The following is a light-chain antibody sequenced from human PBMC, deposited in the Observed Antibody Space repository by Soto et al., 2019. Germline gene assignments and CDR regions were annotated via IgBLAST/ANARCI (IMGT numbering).Light chain of an antibody. CDR3: QQRDNWPPT. CDR1: QSVNSY. CDR2: DAS. J-gene: IGKJ3*01. V-gene: IGKV3-11*01. Sequence: EVLLTQSPATLSLSPGQRATLSCRASQSVNSYLTWYQHKPGQAPRLLISDASNRATGVPARFSGSGSGTDFTLTISSLEPEDFAVYYGQQRDNWPPTVGPGTTVDI.